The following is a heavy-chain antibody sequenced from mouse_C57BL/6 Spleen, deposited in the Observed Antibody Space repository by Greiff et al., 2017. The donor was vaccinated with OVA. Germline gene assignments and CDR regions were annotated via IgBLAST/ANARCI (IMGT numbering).Heavy chain of an antibody. Sequence: QVQLKESGAELMKPGASVKLSCKATGYTFTGYWVEWVKQRPGHGLEWIGEILPGSGSTNYNEKFKGKATFTADTSSNTAYMQLSSLTTEDSAIYYCASPRYDGYYGGFAYWGQGTLVTVSA. D-gene: IGHD2-3*01. J-gene: IGHJ3*01. V-gene: IGHV1-9*01. CDR2: ILPGSGST. CDR1: GYTFTGYW. CDR3: ASPRYDGYYGGFAY.